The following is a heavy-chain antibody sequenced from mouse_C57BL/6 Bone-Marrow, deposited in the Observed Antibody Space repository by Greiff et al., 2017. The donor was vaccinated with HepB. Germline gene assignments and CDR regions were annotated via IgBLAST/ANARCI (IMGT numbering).Heavy chain of an antibody. Sequence: EVQVVESGAELVRPGASVKLSCTASGFNIKDDYMHWVKQRPEQGLEWIGWIDPENGDTEYASKFQGKATITADTSSNTAYLQLSSLTSEDTAVYYCTTSQRAMDYWGQGTSVTVSS. V-gene: IGHV14-4*01. CDR1: GFNIKDDY. CDR3: TTSQRAMDY. J-gene: IGHJ4*01. CDR2: IDPENGDT.